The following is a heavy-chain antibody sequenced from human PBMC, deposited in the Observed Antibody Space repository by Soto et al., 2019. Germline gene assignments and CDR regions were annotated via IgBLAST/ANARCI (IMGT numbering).Heavy chain of an antibody. CDR1: GFTFSSYA. CDR3: AKISREITIFGVVTPNWFDP. J-gene: IGHJ5*02. V-gene: IGHV3-23*01. D-gene: IGHD3-3*01. Sequence: EVQLLESGGGLVQPGGSLRLSCAASGFTFSSYAMSWVRQAPGKGLEWVSAFSGSGGSTYYADSVKGRFTISRDNSKNTLYLQMNSLRAEDLAVYYCAKISREITIFGVVTPNWFDPWGQGTLVTVSS. CDR2: FSGSGGST.